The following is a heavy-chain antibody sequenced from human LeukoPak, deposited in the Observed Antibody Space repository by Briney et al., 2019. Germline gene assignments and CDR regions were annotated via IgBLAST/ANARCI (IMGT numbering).Heavy chain of an antibody. CDR1: GGSISSGGHY. CDR3: AREGYCSSTSCYFAAFDI. Sequence: SETLSLTCTVSGGSISSGGHYWSWIRQHPGKGLEWIGYIYYSGSTYYNPSLKSRVTISVDTSKNQFSLKLSSVTAADTAVYYCAREGYCSSTSCYFAAFDIWGQGTMVTVSS. CDR2: IYYSGST. D-gene: IGHD2-2*01. J-gene: IGHJ3*02. V-gene: IGHV4-31*03.